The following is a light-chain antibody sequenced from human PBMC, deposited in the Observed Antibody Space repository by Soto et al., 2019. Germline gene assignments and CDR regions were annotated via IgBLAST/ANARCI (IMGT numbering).Light chain of an antibody. V-gene: IGLV2-14*01. CDR1: SSDVGGYDY. CDR3: SSYTTTSALV. Sequence: QSVLTQPASVSGSPGPSITISCTGTSSDVGGYDYVSWYQHHPGKVPKLIIYEVSKRPSGVSHRFSGSKSGNTASLTISGLQTEDEADYYCSSYTTTSALVFGGGTKLTVL. CDR2: EVS. J-gene: IGLJ2*01.